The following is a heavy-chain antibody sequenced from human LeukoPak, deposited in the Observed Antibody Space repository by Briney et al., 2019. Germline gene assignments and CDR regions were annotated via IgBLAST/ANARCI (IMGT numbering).Heavy chain of an antibody. CDR2: IYTSGST. CDR3: ARRVRITLARFDP. V-gene: IGHV4-4*07. Sequence: SETLSLTCAVSGGSISSYYWSWIRQPAGKGLEWIGRIYTSGSTNYTPSLKSRVTMSVDTSKTQFSLKLSPVTAADTAVYYCARRVRITLARFDPWGQGTLVTVSS. J-gene: IGHJ5*02. CDR1: GGSISSYY. D-gene: IGHD3-10*01.